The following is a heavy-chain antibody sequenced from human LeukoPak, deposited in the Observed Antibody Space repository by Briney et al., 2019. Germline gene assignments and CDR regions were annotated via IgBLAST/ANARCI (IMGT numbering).Heavy chain of an antibody. V-gene: IGHV5-51*01. D-gene: IGHD6-13*01. J-gene: IGHJ4*02. CDR1: GYRFTSYW. CDR3: ARIGYSSSWFLFDY. Sequence: GASLKISFKGSGYRFTSYWIGWVRQMPGKGLEWMGIIYPGDSDTRYSPSFQGQVTISADKSISTAYLQWSSLKASDTAMYYCARIGYSSSWFLFDYWGQGTLVTVSS. CDR2: IYPGDSDT.